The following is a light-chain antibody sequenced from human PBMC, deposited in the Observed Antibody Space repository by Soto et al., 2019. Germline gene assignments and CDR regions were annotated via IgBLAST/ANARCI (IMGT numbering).Light chain of an antibody. CDR1: QSISSY. CDR2: AAS. V-gene: IGKV1-39*01. Sequence: DIQMTQSPSSLSASVGDRVTITCRASQSISSYLNWYQQKPGKAPKLLIYAASSLQSGVPSRFSGSGSGTDFTLTIGRLEPEDFAVYYCQQYAISRTFGQGTKVDIK. J-gene: IGKJ1*01. CDR3: QQYAISRT.